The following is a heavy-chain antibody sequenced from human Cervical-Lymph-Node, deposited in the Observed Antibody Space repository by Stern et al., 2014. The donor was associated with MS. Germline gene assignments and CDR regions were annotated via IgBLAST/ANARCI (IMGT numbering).Heavy chain of an antibody. CDR3: ASSGYGAYYGMDV. D-gene: IGHD5-12*01. J-gene: IGHJ6*02. CDR2: INPDSGGT. V-gene: IGHV1-2*04. CDR1: GYTFSDFY. Sequence: VQLVESGAEVKTPGASVKVSCKASGYTFSDFYLHWVRQAPGQGLEWMGWINPDSGGTNYAQKFQDCVTMTRDTSISTAYMELRRLTSDDTAVYYCASSGYGAYYGMDVWGQGTTVTVSS.